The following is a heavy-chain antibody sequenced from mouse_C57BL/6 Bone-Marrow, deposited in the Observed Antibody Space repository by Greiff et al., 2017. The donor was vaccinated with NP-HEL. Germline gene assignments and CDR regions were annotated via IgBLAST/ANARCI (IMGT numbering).Heavy chain of an antibody. CDR2: IDPENGDT. Sequence: VQLQQSGAELVRPGASVKLSCTASGFNIKDDYMHWVKQRPEQGLEWIGWIDPENGDTEYASKFQGKATITADTSSNTAYLQLSSLTSEDTAVYYCTTRWLRRFDYWGQGTTLTVSS. D-gene: IGHD2-2*01. V-gene: IGHV14-4*01. J-gene: IGHJ2*01. CDR1: GFNIKDDY. CDR3: TTRWLRRFDY.